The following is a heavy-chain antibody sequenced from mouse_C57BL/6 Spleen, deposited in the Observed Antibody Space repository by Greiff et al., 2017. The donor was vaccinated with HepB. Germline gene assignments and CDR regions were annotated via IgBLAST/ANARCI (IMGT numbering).Heavy chain of an antibody. Sequence: QVQLQQPGAELVRPGTSVKLSCKASGYTFTSCWMHWVKQRPGQGLEWIGVIDPSDSYTNYNQKFKGKATLTVDTSSSTAYMQLSSLTSEDSAVYYCARRETAQAHYYAMDYWGQGTSVTVSS. V-gene: IGHV1-59*01. D-gene: IGHD3-2*02. CDR1: GYTFTSCW. CDR3: ARRETAQAHYYAMDY. J-gene: IGHJ4*01. CDR2: IDPSDSYT.